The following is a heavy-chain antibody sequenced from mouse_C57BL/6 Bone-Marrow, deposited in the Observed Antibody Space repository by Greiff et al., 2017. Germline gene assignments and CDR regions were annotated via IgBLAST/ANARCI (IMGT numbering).Heavy chain of an antibody. D-gene: IGHD2-4*01. V-gene: IGHV1-64*01. Sequence: VQLQQPGAELVKPGASVKLSCKASGYTFTSYWMHWVKQRPGQGLEWIGMIHPNSGSTNYNEKFKSKATLTVDKSSSTAYMQLSSLTSEDSAVYYCGRLYDYRRGAMDYWGQGTSVTVSS. J-gene: IGHJ4*01. CDR1: GYTFTSYW. CDR3: GRLYDYRRGAMDY. CDR2: IHPNSGST.